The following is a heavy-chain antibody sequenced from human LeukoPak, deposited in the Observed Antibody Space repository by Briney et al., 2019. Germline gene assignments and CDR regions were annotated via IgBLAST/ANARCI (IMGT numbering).Heavy chain of an antibody. Sequence: GGSLRLSCAASGFTFTTYRMEWVRQAPGKGLEWVSSISSSSSYTYYADSVKGRFTISRDNSKNTLYLQMNSLRAEDTAAYYCAKDKNWATEMYYFDYWGQGTLVTVSS. CDR1: GFTFTTYR. V-gene: IGHV3-21*01. CDR3: AKDKNWATEMYYFDY. D-gene: IGHD5-24*01. J-gene: IGHJ4*02. CDR2: ISSSSSYT.